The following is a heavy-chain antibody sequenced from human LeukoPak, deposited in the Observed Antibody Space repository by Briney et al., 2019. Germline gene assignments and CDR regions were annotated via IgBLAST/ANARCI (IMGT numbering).Heavy chain of an antibody. CDR3: AKDRYYYDSSGKYYFDY. V-gene: IGHV3-23*01. Sequence: GGSLRLSCAASGFTFSSYAMSWVRQAPGKGLEWVSAISGSGGSTYYADSVKGRFTISRDNSKNTLYLQMNSLRAEDTAVYYCAKDRYYYDSSGKYYFDYWGQGTLVTVSS. D-gene: IGHD3-22*01. CDR1: GFTFSSYA. J-gene: IGHJ4*02. CDR2: ISGSGGST.